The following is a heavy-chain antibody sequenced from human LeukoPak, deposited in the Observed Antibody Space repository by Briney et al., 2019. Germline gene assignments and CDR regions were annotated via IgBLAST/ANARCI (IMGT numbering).Heavy chain of an antibody. CDR2: IYHSGST. Sequence: SWVRQPPGKGLEWXGEIYHSGSTNYNPSLKSRVTISVDKSKNQFSLKLNSVTAADTAVYYCARDRVVYYDSSGYDYWGQGTLVTVSS. CDR3: ARDRVVYYDSSGYDY. D-gene: IGHD3-22*01. J-gene: IGHJ4*02. V-gene: IGHV4-4*02.